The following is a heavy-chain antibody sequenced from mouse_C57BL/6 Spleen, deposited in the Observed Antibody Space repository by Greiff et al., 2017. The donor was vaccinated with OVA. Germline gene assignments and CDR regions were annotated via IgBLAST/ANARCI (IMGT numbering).Heavy chain of an antibody. J-gene: IGHJ2*01. CDR2: IDPANGNT. V-gene: IGHV14-3*01. CDR1: GFYIKNTY. Sequence: VQLQQSVAELVRPGASVKLSCTASGFYIKNTYMHWVKQRPEQGLEWIGRIDPANGNTKYAPKFQGKATITADTSSNTAYLQLSSLTSEDTAIYYCARGLYYFDYWGQGTTLTVSS. CDR3: ARGLYYFDY.